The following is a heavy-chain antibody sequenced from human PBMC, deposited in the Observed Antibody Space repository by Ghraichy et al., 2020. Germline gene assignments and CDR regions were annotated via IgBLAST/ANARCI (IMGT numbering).Heavy chain of an antibody. J-gene: IGHJ4*02. CDR3: ARKFDGRDC. Sequence: SETLSLTCAVSGGSINSGWWTWVRQPPGKGLEWIGEIYHDGTTHYNRSLNGRLTISMDNTKTQFSLSLNSVTAADTTVYYCARKFDGRDCWGQGTLVTVSS. CDR2: IYHDGTT. CDR1: GGSINSGW. V-gene: IGHV4-4*02. D-gene: IGHD1-26*01.